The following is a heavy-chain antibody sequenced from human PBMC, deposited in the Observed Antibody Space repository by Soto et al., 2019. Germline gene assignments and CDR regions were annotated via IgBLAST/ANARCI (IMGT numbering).Heavy chain of an antibody. CDR3: ARGPDSPTTVVTSFDY. CDR1: GGSISSGGYY. J-gene: IGHJ4*02. D-gene: IGHD4-17*01. V-gene: IGHV4-31*03. CDR2: IYYSGST. Sequence: QVQLQESGPGLVKPSQTLSLTCTVSGGSISSGGYYWSWIRQHPGKGLEWIGYIYYSGSTYYNPSLQSRVTISVDTSKNQFSLKLSSVTAADTAVYYCARGPDSPTTVVTSFDYWGQGTLVTVSS.